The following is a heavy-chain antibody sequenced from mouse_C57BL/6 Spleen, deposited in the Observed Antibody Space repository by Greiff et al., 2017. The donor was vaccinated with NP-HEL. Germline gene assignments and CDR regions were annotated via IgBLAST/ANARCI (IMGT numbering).Heavy chain of an antibody. Sequence: VQLQQSGAELVRPGASVKLSCTASGFNIKDDYMHWVKPRPEQGLEWIGWIDPENGDTEYASKFQGKATITADTSSNTAYLQLSSLTSEDTAVYYCTREKGYDYPFAYWGQGTLVTVSA. J-gene: IGHJ3*01. CDR2: IDPENGDT. CDR3: TREKGYDYPFAY. V-gene: IGHV14-4*01. CDR1: GFNIKDDY. D-gene: IGHD2-4*01.